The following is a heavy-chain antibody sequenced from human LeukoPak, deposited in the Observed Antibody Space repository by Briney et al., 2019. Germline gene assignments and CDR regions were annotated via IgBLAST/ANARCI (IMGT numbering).Heavy chain of an antibody. J-gene: IGHJ4*02. V-gene: IGHV3-23*01. Sequence: GGSLRLSCAASGFTFSSYAMSWVRQPPGKGLEWVSTISLIGGSTYYADSVKGRFTISRDNSKNTVYLQMNSLRADDTAVYYCARGWGPTGLDFWGQGTLVTVSS. D-gene: IGHD1-1*01. CDR3: ARGWGPTGLDF. CDR1: GFTFSSYA. CDR2: ISLIGGST.